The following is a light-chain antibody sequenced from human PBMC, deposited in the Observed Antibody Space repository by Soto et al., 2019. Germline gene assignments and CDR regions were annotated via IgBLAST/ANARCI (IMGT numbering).Light chain of an antibody. J-gene: IGKJ4*01. V-gene: IGKV1-12*01. Sequence: DIQMTQSPSSVSASVGDRVTITCRASQCISSWLAWYQQKPGKAPNLLIYAACSLQSGVPSRFSGSGSGTDFTVTISSRQPEDFATYYCQQADTFPRTFCGGTKVEIK. CDR2: AAC. CDR3: QQADTFPRT. CDR1: QCISSW.